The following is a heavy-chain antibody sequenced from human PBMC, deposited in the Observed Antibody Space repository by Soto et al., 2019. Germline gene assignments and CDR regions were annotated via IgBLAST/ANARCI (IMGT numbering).Heavy chain of an antibody. CDR2: IYHSGST. Sequence: SETLSLTCAVSGGSISSGGYSWSWIRQPPGKGLEWIGYIYHSGSTYYNPSLKSRVTISVDRSKNQFSLKLSSVTAADTAVYYCARGAGYSSSWYAAGSWFDPWGQGTLVTVSS. J-gene: IGHJ5*02. CDR1: GGSISSGGYS. D-gene: IGHD6-13*01. CDR3: ARGAGYSSSWYAAGSWFDP. V-gene: IGHV4-30-2*01.